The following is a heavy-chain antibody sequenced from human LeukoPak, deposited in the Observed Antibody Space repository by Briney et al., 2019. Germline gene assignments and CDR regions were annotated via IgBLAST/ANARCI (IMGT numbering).Heavy chain of an antibody. CDR3: AKDQRYYDFWSGPIDY. D-gene: IGHD3-3*01. CDR1: GFTVSSNY. CDR2: IYSGGST. V-gene: IGHV3-53*01. J-gene: IGHJ4*02. Sequence: GGSLRLSCAASGFTVSSNYMSWVRQAPGKGLEWVSVIYSGGSTYYADSVKGRFTISRDNSKNTLYLQMNSLRAEDTAVYYCAKDQRYYDFWSGPIDYWGQGTLVTVSS.